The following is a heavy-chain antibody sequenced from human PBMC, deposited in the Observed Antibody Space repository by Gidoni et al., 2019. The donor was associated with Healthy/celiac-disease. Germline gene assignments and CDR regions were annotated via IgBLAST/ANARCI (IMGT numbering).Heavy chain of an antibody. CDR1: GGSFSGYY. J-gene: IGHJ1*01. CDR3: AREVGWNYFRYFQH. D-gene: IGHD1-7*01. V-gene: IGHV4-34*01. Sequence: QVQPQQWGAGLWKPSETLSLTCSVYGGSFSGYYWSWIRQPPGKGLVWIGEINHRGSTNYNPSLKSRVTISVDTSKYQFSLKLSSVTAADTAVYYCAREVGWNYFRYFQHWGQGTLVTVSS. CDR2: INHRGST.